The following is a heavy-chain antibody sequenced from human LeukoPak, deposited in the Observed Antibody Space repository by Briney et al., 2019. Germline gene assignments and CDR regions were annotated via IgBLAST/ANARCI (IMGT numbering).Heavy chain of an antibody. CDR3: AKAAVYSRNWTPFDD. CDR2: LSGDETYI. CDR1: GFTFSVYG. V-gene: IGHV3-30*18. J-gene: IGHJ4*02. Sequence: GRSQRLSCAASGFTFSVYGMHWVRQAPGKGLEWVALLSGDETYIDYTDSVKGRFTISRDTSKNTLFLQMNSLRADDTAIYYCAKAAVYSRNWTPFDDWGQGTLVTVSS. D-gene: IGHD6-13*01.